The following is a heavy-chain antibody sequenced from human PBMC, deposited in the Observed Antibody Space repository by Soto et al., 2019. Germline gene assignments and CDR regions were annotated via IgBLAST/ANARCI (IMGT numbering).Heavy chain of an antibody. V-gene: IGHV1-18*01. CDR2: IRAYNGNT. Sequence: QIQLVQSGGEVKKPGASVKVSCKASGYTFTDYGISWVRQAPGQGPEWMGWIRAYNGNTNYPQKVQGRVTMTTDTSTTTAYMELRSLTSDDTAVYYCARDHEGAYSAASPFDYWGQGTLITVSS. CDR3: ARDHEGAYSAASPFDY. CDR1: GYTFTDYG. D-gene: IGHD5-18*01. J-gene: IGHJ4*02.